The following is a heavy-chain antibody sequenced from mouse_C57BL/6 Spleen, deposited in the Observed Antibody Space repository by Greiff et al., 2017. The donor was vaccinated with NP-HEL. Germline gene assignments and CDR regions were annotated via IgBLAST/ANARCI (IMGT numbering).Heavy chain of an antibody. CDR1: GYTFTDYY. J-gene: IGHJ1*03. CDR3: ASGYYDYDWYFDV. D-gene: IGHD2-4*01. Sequence: VQLQQSGPELVKPGASVKISCKASGYTFTDYYMNWVKQSHGKSLEWIGDINPNNGGTSYNQKFKGKATLTVDKSSSTAYMELRSLTSEDSAVYYCASGYYDYDWYFDVWGTGTTVTVSS. CDR2: INPNNGGT. V-gene: IGHV1-26*01.